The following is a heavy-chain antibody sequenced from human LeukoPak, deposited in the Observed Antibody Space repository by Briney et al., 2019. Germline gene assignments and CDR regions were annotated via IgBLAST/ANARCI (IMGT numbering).Heavy chain of an antibody. V-gene: IGHV4-34*01. D-gene: IGHD6-13*01. CDR2: INHSGST. Sequence: SETLSLTCTVSGGSLSSYYWSWIRQPPGKGLEWIGEINHSGSTNYNPSLKSRVTISVDTSKNQFSLKLSSVTAADTAVYYCATYIVAADGYFDYWGQGTLVTVSS. CDR3: ATYIVAADGYFDY. CDR1: GGSLSSYY. J-gene: IGHJ4*02.